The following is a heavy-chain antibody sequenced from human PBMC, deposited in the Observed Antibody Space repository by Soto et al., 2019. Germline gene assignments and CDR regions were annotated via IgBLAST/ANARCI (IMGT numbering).Heavy chain of an antibody. CDR3: GRGRGGPVMDV. J-gene: IGHJ6*02. Sequence: QVQLQQWGAGLLKPSETLSLTCAVYGGSFSGYYWSWIRQPPGKGLEWIGEINHSGSTNYNPSLKSRVTISVDTSKNQFSLKLTSVTAADTAVYYCGRGRGGPVMDVWGQGTTVTVSS. V-gene: IGHV4-34*01. CDR1: GGSFSGYY. CDR2: INHSGST. D-gene: IGHD3-16*01.